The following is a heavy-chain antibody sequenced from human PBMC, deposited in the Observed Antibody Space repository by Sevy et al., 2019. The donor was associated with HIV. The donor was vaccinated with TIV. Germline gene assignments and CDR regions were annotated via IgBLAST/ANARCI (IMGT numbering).Heavy chain of an antibody. V-gene: IGHV3-23*01. D-gene: IGHD2-15*01. CDR3: AKDRAVLVGDAFDL. CDR2: ISGSGGST. Sequence: GGSLRLSCAASEITLSNYAMNWVRQAPGRGLEWVSAISGSGGSTYYADSVKGRFTISRDNSKNTISLQMHSLRVEDTAVYYCAKDRAVLVGDAFDLWGQGTMVTVSS. CDR1: EITLSNYA. J-gene: IGHJ3*01.